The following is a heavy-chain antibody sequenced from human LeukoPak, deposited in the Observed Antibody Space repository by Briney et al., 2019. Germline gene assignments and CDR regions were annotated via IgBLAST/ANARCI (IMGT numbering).Heavy chain of an antibody. CDR2: IYYSGST. V-gene: IGHV4-59*01. CDR1: GGSISSYY. D-gene: IGHD4-17*01. J-gene: IGHJ4*02. Sequence: SETLSLTCTVSGGSISSYYWSWIRQPPGKGLEGIGYIYYSGSTNYNPSLKSRVTISVDTSKNQFSLKLSSVTAADTAVYYCARGSGDYGDLDYWGQGTLVTVSS. CDR3: ARGSGDYGDLDY.